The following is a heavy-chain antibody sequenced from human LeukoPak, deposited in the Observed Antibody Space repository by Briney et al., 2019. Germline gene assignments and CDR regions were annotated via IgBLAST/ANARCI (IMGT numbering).Heavy chain of an antibody. Sequence: GGSLRLSCAASGFTVSYNYMSWVRQAPGKGLEWASVIFGGGSTYYADSVKGRFTISRDNSKNTLYLQMNSLRVEDTAVYYCASDVGDPQYWGQGTLVTVSS. CDR3: ASDVGDPQY. J-gene: IGHJ4*02. CDR1: GFTVSYNY. V-gene: IGHV3-66*01. D-gene: IGHD3-16*01. CDR2: IFGGGST.